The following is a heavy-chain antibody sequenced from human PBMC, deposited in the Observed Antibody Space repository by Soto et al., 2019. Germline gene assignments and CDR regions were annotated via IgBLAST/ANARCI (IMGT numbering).Heavy chain of an antibody. D-gene: IGHD2-2*01. Sequence: QVQLQESGPGLVKPSQTLSLTCTVSGDSIRGGDFYWSWVRQPPGKGLEWIGYIYFSGSTYYNPSPKSRVTISVDTSINQFSLKLSSVTAADTAVYYCARDCTSTTCWSYYFAMDVWGLWTTVTVSS. CDR2: IYFSGST. V-gene: IGHV4-30-4*01. J-gene: IGHJ6*02. CDR3: ARDCTSTTCWSYYFAMDV. CDR1: GDSIRGGDFY.